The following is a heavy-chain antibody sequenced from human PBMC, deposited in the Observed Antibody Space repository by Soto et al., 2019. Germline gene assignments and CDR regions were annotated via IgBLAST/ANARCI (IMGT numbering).Heavy chain of an antibody. CDR2: IYYSGST. V-gene: IGHV4-31*03. D-gene: IGHD3-22*01. Sequence: SETLSLTCTVSGGSISSGGYYWSWIRQHPGKGLEWIGYIYYSGSTYYNPSLKSRVTISVDTSKNQFSLKLSSVTAADTAVYYCARWGYDSSGYYYVDDYWGQGTLVTVSS. J-gene: IGHJ4*02. CDR1: GGSISSGGYY. CDR3: ARWGYDSSGYYYVDDY.